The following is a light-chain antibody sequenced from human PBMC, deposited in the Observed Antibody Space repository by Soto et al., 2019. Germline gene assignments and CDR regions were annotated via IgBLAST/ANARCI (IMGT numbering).Light chain of an antibody. CDR3: SHDVYSSYN. Sequence: EIVVTQSPGTLSLSPGERATLSCRASQSIGSSYLAWYQQTPGQAPRLLIYGASTRATDIPARFSVSGSGTDFNLTISRLHPEEVAVYYCSHDVYSSYNFGPGTKLEIK. V-gene: IGKV3-20*01. CDR2: GAS. J-gene: IGKJ2*01. CDR1: QSIGSSY.